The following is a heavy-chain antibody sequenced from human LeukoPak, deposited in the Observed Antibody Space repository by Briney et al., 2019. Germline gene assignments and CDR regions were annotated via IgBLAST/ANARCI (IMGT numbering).Heavy chain of an antibody. Sequence: GGSLRLSCAASGFTFSSYGMNWVRQAPGKGLEWVSGISGSGGGSTSYADSVKGRFTISRDNSKNTLYLQMNSLRADDTAVYYCAKDATRINSPLDYWGQGTLVTVSS. CDR1: GFTFSSYG. V-gene: IGHV3-23*01. CDR3: AKDATRINSPLDY. D-gene: IGHD2/OR15-2a*01. J-gene: IGHJ4*02. CDR2: ISGSGGGST.